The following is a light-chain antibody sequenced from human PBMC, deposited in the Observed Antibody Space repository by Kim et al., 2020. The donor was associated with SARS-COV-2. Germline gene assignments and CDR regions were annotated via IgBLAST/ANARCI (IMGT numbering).Light chain of an antibody. CDR1: NGSIASNY. J-gene: IGLJ3*02. CDR3: QSYDSSNWV. V-gene: IGLV6-57*01. CDR2: EGN. Sequence: KTVTSSCTRSNGSIASNYVQWYQQRPGSSPTTVIYEGNQRPSGVPDRFSGSIDSSYNSASLTISGLKSEDEGDYYCQSYDSSNWVFGGGAKVTGL.